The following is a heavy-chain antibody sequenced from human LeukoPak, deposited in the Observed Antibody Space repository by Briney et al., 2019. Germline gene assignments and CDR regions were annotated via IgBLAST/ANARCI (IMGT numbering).Heavy chain of an antibody. CDR2: INPSGGST. CDR1: GYTFTSYY. Sequence: ASVKVSCKASGYTFTSYYMRWVRQAPGQGLEWMGIINPSGGSTSCAQKFQGRVTMTRDTSTSTVYMELSSLRSEDTAVYYCARDQYSSGGTTRHYYYYYYMDVWGKGTTVTISS. CDR3: ARDQYSSGGTTRHYYYYYYMDV. J-gene: IGHJ6*03. V-gene: IGHV1-46*01. D-gene: IGHD6-19*01.